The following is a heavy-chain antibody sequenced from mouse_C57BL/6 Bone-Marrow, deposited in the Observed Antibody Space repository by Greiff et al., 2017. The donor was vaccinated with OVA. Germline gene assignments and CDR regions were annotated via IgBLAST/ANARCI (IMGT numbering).Heavy chain of an antibody. J-gene: IGHJ2*01. CDR1: GFNIKDDY. V-gene: IGHV14-4*01. Sequence: VQLKDSGAELVRPGASVKLSCTASGFNIKDDYMHWVKQRPEQGLEWIGWIDPENGDTEYASKFQGKATITADTSSNTADLQRSSLTSEDTAVYYCTEWLKDYWGQGTTLTVSS. CDR2: IDPENGDT. CDR3: TEWLKDY. D-gene: IGHD2-2*01.